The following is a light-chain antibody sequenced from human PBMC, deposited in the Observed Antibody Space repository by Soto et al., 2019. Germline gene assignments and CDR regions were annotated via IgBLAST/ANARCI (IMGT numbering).Light chain of an antibody. V-gene: IGLV3-21*02. CDR2: GDS. CDR3: QVWDNISDHWV. J-gene: IGLJ3*02. Sequence: SYELTQPPSVSVAPGQTARITCGGNNIGSKSVHWYQQKPGQAPVLVVYGDSDRPSGIPERFSGSNSGNTATLTISRVEAGDEADYYCQVWDNISDHWVFGGGTKLTVL. CDR1: NIGSKS.